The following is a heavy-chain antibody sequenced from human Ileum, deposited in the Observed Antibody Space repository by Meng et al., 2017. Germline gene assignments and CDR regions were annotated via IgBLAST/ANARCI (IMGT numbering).Heavy chain of an antibody. V-gene: IGHV3-23*04. J-gene: IGHJ4*02. CDR2: ISNIDGSS. Sequence: VELVEFGGGLVQPGGSLSRSCTASVFTFSHYSMSWVRQAPGKGLEWVSSISNIDGSSYYADSVKGRFTISRDNSKNTQYLQMNSLRAEDTAVFYCAREGRDKPIDYWGQGTLVTVSS. CDR3: AREGRDKPIDY. CDR1: VFTFSHYS. D-gene: IGHD1-14*01.